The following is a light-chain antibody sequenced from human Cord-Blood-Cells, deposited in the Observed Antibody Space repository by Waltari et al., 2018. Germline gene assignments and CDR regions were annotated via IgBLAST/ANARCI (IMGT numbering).Light chain of an antibody. J-gene: IGLJ3*02. V-gene: IGLV2-8*01. CDR1: SSDVGGYNY. CDR2: EVS. Sequence: QSALTQPPSASGSPGQSVTISCTGTSSDVGGYNYVSWYQRHPGKAPKLMIYEVSKRPSWVPDRFAGSKSGNPASLAVSGLQAEDEADYYCSSYAGSNNWVFGGGTKLTVL. CDR3: SSYAGSNNWV.